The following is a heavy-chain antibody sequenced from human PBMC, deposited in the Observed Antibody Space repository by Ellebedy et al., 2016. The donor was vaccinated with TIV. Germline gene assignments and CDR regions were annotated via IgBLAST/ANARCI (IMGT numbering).Heavy chain of an antibody. J-gene: IGHJ6*03. CDR3: VRFPRGAPFVDYLYYMDV. CDR2: IDSSGGDT. CDR1: GFTFSDYC. V-gene: IGHV3-21*01. D-gene: IGHD2-21*01. Sequence: PGGSLRLSCAASGFTFSDYCMTWVRQAPGKGLEWVSSIDSSGGDTHYADSVKGRFTISRDNARNSLYLQMNSLRVEDTAVYYCVRFPRGAPFVDYLYYMDVWGKGTTVIVSS.